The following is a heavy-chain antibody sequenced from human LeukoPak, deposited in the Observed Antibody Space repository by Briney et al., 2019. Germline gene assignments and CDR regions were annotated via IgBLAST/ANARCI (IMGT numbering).Heavy chain of an antibody. V-gene: IGHV3-21*01. J-gene: IGHJ4*02. CDR2: ISSSSSYI. CDR1: GFTFSSYS. CDR3: AREGCSSTSCYLFDY. D-gene: IGHD2-2*01. Sequence: GGSLRLSCAASGFTFSSYSMNWVRQAPGKGLEWVSSISSSSSYIYYADSVKGRFTISRDNAKNSLYLQMNSLRAEDTAVYYCAREGCSSTSCYLFDYWGQGTLVTVSS.